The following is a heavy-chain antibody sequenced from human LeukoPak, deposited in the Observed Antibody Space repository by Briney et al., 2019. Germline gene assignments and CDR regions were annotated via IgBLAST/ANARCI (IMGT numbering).Heavy chain of an antibody. CDR3: ARDRSGAFDY. CDR2: ISTKGGST. Sequence: VGSLRLSCAASGFIFSNYAMYWVRQAPGEGLESVAAISTKGGSTSYADSVKGRMTISRDDSKNTLFLQMRSLTTDDMGLYFCARDRSGAFDYWGQGTLVTVSS. CDR1: GFIFSNYA. D-gene: IGHD6-19*01. J-gene: IGHJ4*02. V-gene: IGHV3-64*02.